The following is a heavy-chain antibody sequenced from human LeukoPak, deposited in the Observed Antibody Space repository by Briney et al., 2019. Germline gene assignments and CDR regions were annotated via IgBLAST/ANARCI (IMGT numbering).Heavy chain of an antibody. CDR1: GGSISSYS. V-gene: IGHV4-59*08. J-gene: IGHJ3*02. CDR2: IYYSGST. Sequence: SETLSLTCTVSGGSISSYSWSWIRQPPGKGLEWTGYIYYSGSTNYNPSLKSRVTISVDTSKNQFSLELTSVTAADTAVYYCARRASDYYDSRRGAFDIWGQGTMVTVSS. CDR3: ARRASDYYDSRRGAFDI. D-gene: IGHD3-22*01.